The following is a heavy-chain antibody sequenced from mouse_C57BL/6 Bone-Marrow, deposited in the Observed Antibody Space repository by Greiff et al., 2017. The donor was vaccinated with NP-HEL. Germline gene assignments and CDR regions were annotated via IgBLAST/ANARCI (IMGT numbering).Heavy chain of an antibody. CDR3: AREDYYYGSFSY. J-gene: IGHJ3*01. V-gene: IGHV1-63*01. CDR1: GYTFTHYW. D-gene: IGHD1-1*01. CDR2: IYPGGGYT. Sequence: QVQLQQSGAELVRPGTSVKMSCKASGYTFTHYWIGWAKQRPGHGLEWIGDIYPGGGYTNYNEKFKGKATLTADKSSSTAYMQFSSLTSEDSAIYYCAREDYYYGSFSYWGQGTLVTVSA.